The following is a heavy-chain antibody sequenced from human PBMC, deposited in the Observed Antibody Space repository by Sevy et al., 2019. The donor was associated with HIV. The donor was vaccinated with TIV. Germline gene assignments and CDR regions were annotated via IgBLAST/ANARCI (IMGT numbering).Heavy chain of an antibody. J-gene: IGHJ4*02. CDR1: GFTFSSYG. Sequence: GGSLRLSCAASGFTFSSYGMHWVRQAPGKGLEWVAVMSYDGSNKYYADSVKGRFTISRDNSKNTLYLQMNSLRAEDTAVYYCAKDRAVAGSNRTYFDDWGQGTLVTVSS. CDR2: MSYDGSNK. CDR3: AKDRAVAGSNRTYFDD. V-gene: IGHV3-30*18. D-gene: IGHD6-19*01.